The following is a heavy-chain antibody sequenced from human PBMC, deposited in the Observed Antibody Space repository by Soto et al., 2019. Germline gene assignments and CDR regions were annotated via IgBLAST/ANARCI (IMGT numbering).Heavy chain of an antibody. D-gene: IGHD6-19*01. CDR1: GFTFSNYG. V-gene: IGHV3-30*03. Sequence: GGSLRLSCAASGFTFSNYGMHWVRQAPGKGLEWVALISYDGSTKLYADSFKGRFAISRDDPQNSLFLQMDSLSAADTAVYYCGRRTPVAGGWLDSWGQGTLVTVSS. J-gene: IGHJ5*01. CDR2: ISYDGSTK. CDR3: GRRTPVAGGWLDS.